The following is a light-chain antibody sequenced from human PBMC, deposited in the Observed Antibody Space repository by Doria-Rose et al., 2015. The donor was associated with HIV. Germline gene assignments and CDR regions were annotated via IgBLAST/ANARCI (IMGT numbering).Light chain of an antibody. V-gene: IGKV4-1*01. CDR1: QSLLYTSKHY. CDR2: WAS. Sequence: DLQVTQSPESLGMSLGETATLNCKSNQSLLYTSKHYLAWYQQKPGQPPKLLIYWASTRQSGVPARSSGSGSGTDFTLTISSLEAEDVAVYYCQQYYDTPSFGPGTTVDIK. J-gene: IGKJ3*01. CDR3: QQYYDTPS.